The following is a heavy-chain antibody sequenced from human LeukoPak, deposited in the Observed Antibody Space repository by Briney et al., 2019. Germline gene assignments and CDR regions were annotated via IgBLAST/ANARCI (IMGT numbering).Heavy chain of an antibody. CDR1: GGSFSGYY. Sequence: RPSETLSLTCAVYGGSFSGYYWSWIRQPPGKGLEWIGEINHSGSTNYNPSLKSRVTISIDTSKNQFSLKLSSVTAADTAVYYCARDNSWNYDRFDPWGQGTLVTVSS. V-gene: IGHV4-34*01. CDR2: INHSGST. CDR3: ARDNSWNYDRFDP. D-gene: IGHD1-7*01. J-gene: IGHJ5*02.